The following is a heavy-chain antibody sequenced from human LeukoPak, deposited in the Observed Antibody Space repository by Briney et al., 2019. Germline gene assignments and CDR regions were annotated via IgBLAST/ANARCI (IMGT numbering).Heavy chain of an antibody. D-gene: IGHD2-2*01. J-gene: IGHJ6*02. CDR2: IYHSGST. V-gene: IGHV4-4*02. Sequence: SETLSLTCAVSGGSISSSNWWSWVRQPPGKGLEWIGEIYHSGSTNYNPSLKSRVTISVDKSKNQFSLKLSSVTAADTAVYYCARVGGTNYYYYGMDVWGQGTTVTVSS. CDR1: GGSISSSNW. CDR3: ARVGGTNYYYYGMDV.